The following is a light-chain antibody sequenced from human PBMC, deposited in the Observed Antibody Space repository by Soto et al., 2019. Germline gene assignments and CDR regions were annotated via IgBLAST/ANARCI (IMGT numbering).Light chain of an antibody. Sequence: DIQMTQSPSSVSASVGDSVTITCRASQPIDTFLHWYQQKPGRAPNLLIYAASNLQSGVPSRIRGSGSGTDFTLTISSLQPEDFATYYCQQSYSTLSITFGQGTRLEI. J-gene: IGKJ5*01. CDR3: QQSYSTLSIT. CDR2: AAS. V-gene: IGKV1-39*01. CDR1: QPIDTF.